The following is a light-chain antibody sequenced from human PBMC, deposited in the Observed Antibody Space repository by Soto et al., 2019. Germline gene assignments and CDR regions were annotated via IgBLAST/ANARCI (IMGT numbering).Light chain of an antibody. CDR3: QQSYSLWT. CDR2: AAS. J-gene: IGKJ1*01. Sequence: DIQMTQSPSSLSASVGDRITITCRASQSISSYLNWYQQKPGKAPKLLIYAASSFQSGVPSRFSGSGAGTDFTLPISSLQPEDFATYYCQQSYSLWTFGQGTKVEIK. CDR1: QSISSY. V-gene: IGKV1-39*01.